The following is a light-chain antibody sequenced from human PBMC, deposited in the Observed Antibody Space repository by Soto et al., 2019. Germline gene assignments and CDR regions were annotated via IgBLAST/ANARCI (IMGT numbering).Light chain of an antibody. CDR1: STDVGSYNF. J-gene: IGLJ2*01. Sequence: QSVLTQPASVSGSPGQSITISCTGTSTDVGSYNFVSWYQQHPGNAPKLVIFDVTNRPSEVSDRFSGSKSGNTASLTISGLQFEDEADYYCSSYRGSSTPVFGGGTQLTVL. V-gene: IGLV2-14*03. CDR3: SSYRGSSTPV. CDR2: DVT.